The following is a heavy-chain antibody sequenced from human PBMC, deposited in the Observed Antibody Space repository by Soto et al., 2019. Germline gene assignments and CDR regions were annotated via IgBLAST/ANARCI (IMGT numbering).Heavy chain of an antibody. CDR3: AKTKRGVVVVVAATPSYGMDV. Sequence: GGSLRLACVASGLSFSSYAMIGVRQAPGEGLEWCSAISGSGGSTCYADAVKGRFTISRDNSKNMLYLQMNSLRAEDTAVYYCAKTKRGVVVVVAATPSYGMDVWGQGTTVTVSS. V-gene: IGHV3-23*01. CDR1: GLSFSSYA. CDR2: ISGSGGST. J-gene: IGHJ6*02. D-gene: IGHD2-15*01.